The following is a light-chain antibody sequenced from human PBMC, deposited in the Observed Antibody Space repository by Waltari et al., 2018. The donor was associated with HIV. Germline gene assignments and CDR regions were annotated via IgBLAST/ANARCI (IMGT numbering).Light chain of an antibody. J-gene: IGLJ2*01. Sequence: QSVLTQPPSVSGAPGQRVTISCTGNNSNIGAGYDVHWYQQLPGTAPKFFISDAISRASAVPDRVAGSGSVTSASLAITWLQAEDEADYYCQSYYKSLSGSVFGGGTKLTVL. CDR2: DAI. CDR1: NSNIGAGYD. V-gene: IGLV1-40*01. CDR3: QSYYKSLSGSV.